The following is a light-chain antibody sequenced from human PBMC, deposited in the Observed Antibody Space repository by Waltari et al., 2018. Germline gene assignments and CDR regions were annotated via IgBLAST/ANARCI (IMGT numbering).Light chain of an antibody. Sequence: SYELTQPPSVSVSPGQTARITCSGDTLPKKYVYWYQQKSGQAPVLGISEDNKRPSGIPEGFSGSISGTMATLTISGAQVEDEADYYCFSTDSSTKGVFGAGTKVTVL. V-gene: IGLV3-10*01. CDR2: EDN. CDR3: FSTDSSTKGV. CDR1: TLPKKY. J-gene: IGLJ1*01.